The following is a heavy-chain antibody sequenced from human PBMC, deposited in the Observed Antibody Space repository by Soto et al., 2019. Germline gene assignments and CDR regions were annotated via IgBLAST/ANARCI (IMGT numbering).Heavy chain of an antibody. J-gene: IGHJ6*03. CDR1: GFTFSDYY. CDR3: ARDPVVVVAANYYYYYMDV. Sequence: GGSLRLSCAASGFTFSDYYMSWIRQAPGKGLEWVSYISSSGSTIYYADSVKGRFTISRDNAKNSLYLQMNSLRAEDTAVYYCARDPVVVVAANYYYYYMDVWGKGTTVTVSS. D-gene: IGHD2-15*01. CDR2: ISSSGSTI. V-gene: IGHV3-11*01.